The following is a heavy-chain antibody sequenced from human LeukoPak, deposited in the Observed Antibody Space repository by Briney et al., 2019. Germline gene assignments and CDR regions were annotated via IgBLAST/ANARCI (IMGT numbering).Heavy chain of an antibody. V-gene: IGHV1-69*05. CDR2: IIPIFGTA. Sequence: SVKVSCKASGGTFSSYAISWVRQAPGQGLEWMGRIIPIFGTANYAQKFQGRVTITTDESTSTAYMELSSLRSEDTAVYYCARQARDCSQGVCSFDPWGQGTLVTVSS. D-gene: IGHD2-15*01. J-gene: IGHJ5*02. CDR1: GGTFSSYA. CDR3: ARQARDCSQGVCSFDP.